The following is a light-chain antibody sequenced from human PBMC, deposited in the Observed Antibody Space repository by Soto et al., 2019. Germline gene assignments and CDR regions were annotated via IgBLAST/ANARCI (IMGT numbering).Light chain of an antibody. CDR2: GAS. J-gene: IGKJ4*01. Sequence: EMVMTQSPASLTVSPGERATLSCRASQSVSSNLAWYQQKPGQAPRLLFYGASTRATGIPARFSGSGSGTEFTLTISSLQSEDFAVYYCQQYNEWPLTFGGGTKVDIK. CDR3: QQYNEWPLT. V-gene: IGKV3-15*01. CDR1: QSVSSN.